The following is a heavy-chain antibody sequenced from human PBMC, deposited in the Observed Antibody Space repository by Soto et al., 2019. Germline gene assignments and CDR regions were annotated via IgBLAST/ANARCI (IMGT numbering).Heavy chain of an antibody. Sequence: PRGSLRLSCAVSGFTFSSYAMTWVRQAPGKGLEWVSTITGSGHSTYYTDAVKGRFIVSRDNIKNTVDLQMNSLRAEDAAIYYCARDFKAYFGYNYLEYWGRGNLFTVSS. CDR1: GFTFSSYA. V-gene: IGHV3-23*01. J-gene: IGHJ4*02. CDR3: ARDFKAYFGYNYLEY. CDR2: ITGSGHST. D-gene: IGHD2-21*01.